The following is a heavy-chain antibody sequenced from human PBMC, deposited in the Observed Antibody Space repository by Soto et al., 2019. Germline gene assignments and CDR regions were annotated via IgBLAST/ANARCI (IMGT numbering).Heavy chain of an antibody. J-gene: IGHJ4*02. Sequence: PGGSLRLACAASGFNFSKLAMGWVRQAPGKGLEWVSTISGSADITFNADSVKGRFTTSRDNSKNTLFVQMDSLRVEDTAVYYCAKDIAAGQGYRIFDSWGQGTLVTVSS. CDR2: ISGSADIT. CDR1: GFNFSKLA. CDR3: AKDIAAGQGYRIFDS. V-gene: IGHV3-23*01. D-gene: IGHD5-18*01.